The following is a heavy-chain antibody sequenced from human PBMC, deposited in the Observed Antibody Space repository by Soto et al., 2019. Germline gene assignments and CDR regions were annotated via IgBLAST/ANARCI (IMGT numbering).Heavy chain of an antibody. V-gene: IGHV3-23*01. CDR3: ANVGIAPLAVVDY. Sequence: PGGALRRSCAASGVTFTDYDMSWISQAPGKGLEWVSDISGSSGYTYYADSVKGRFTISRDNSKNTLYLQMNSLRAEDTAVYYCANVGIAPLAVVDYWGQGTLVTVSS. J-gene: IGHJ4*02. CDR1: GVTFTDYD. CDR2: ISGSSGYT. D-gene: IGHD2-21*01.